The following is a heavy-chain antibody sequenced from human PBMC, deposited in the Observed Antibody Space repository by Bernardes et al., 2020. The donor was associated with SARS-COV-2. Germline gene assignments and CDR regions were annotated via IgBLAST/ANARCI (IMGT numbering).Heavy chain of an antibody. V-gene: IGHV3-20*04. J-gene: IGHJ3*02. CDR2: IKRKGDDT. Sequence: GGSLRLSCAASGFTFHDYGMSWVRQIPGKGLEWVSGIKRKGDDTGYADSVKGRFTISRDNAKNSLYLQMNSLRAEDTAVYYCAKDLPGVAMIVVVVSGAFDIWGQGTMVTVSS. CDR1: GFTFHDYG. CDR3: AKDLPGVAMIVVVVSGAFDI. D-gene: IGHD3-22*01.